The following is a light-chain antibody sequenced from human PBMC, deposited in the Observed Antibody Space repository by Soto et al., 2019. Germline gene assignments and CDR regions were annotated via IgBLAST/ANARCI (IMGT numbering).Light chain of an antibody. CDR2: EVG. V-gene: IGLV2-14*01. CDR1: SRDVGAYHY. J-gene: IGLJ1*01. CDR3: SSYSTTTTPRV. Sequence: QSALTQPASVSGSPGQSITISCTGTSRDVGAYHYVSWYQQHPGKAPKLIIYEVGARPSGVSNRFSGSKSGNTASLTISGLQADDEGYYYCSSYSTTTTPRVFGTGTKLTVL.